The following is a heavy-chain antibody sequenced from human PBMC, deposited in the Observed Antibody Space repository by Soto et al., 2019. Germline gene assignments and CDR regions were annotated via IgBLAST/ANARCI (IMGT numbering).Heavy chain of an antibody. CDR1: GFTFSDYW. J-gene: IGHJ5*02. D-gene: IGHD3-16*01. V-gene: IGHV3-74*01. CDR2: INPDGSRT. CDR3: SRVKLGSYDWFDP. Sequence: EVQLVESGGGLVQPGGSLRLSCAASGFTFSDYWMHWVRLVPGKGLLWVSRINPDGSRTNYADSVKGRFATYRDNAKNTVYLQMNSLRAEDMAVYYCSRVKLGSYDWFDPWGQGTRVTVSS.